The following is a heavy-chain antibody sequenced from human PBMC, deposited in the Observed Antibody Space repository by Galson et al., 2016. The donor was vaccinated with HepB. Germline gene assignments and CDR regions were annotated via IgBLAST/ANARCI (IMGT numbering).Heavy chain of an antibody. CDR3: AREKPGSGDFDY. J-gene: IGHJ4*02. Sequence: SETLSLTCAVSGASISSSYWWGWVRQPPGKGLEWIGEIYHSGSTNYNPSLKSRVPISVDKFKNQFSLKLTSVTAADTAVYYCAREKPGSGDFDYWGQGTLVTVSS. V-gene: IGHV4-4*02. CDR1: GASISSSYW. D-gene: IGHD3-10*01. CDR2: IYHSGST.